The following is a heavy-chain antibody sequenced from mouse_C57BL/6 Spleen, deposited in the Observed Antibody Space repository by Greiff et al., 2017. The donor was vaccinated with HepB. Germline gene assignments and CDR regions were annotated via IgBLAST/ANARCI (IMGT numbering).Heavy chain of an antibody. CDR1: GYTFTSYW. D-gene: IGHD6-1*01. CDR2: INPSSGYT. J-gene: IGHJ4*01. CDR3: ARRGGMDAMDY. Sequence: QVQLQQSGAELAKPGASVKLSCKASGYTFTSYWMHWVKQRPGQGLEWIGYINPSSGYTKYNQKFKDKATLTADKSSSTAYMQRSSLADEDSAVYCCARRGGMDAMDYWGQGTSVTVSS. V-gene: IGHV1-7*01.